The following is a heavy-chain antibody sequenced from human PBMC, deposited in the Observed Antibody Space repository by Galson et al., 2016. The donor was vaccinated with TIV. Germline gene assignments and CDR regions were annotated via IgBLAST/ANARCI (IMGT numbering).Heavy chain of an antibody. CDR3: ARGATSDWPFDY. J-gene: IGHJ4*02. CDR2: INAGHGNT. V-gene: IGHV1-3*01. D-gene: IGHD6-19*01. Sequence: VSCKASGYTFTTYAIHWVRQAPGHGLEWMGWINAGHGNTKYSQKFQGRVTISRDTSASTAYMELSSLTSEDTAMYYCARGATSDWPFDYWGQATLVTVSS. CDR1: GYTFTTYA.